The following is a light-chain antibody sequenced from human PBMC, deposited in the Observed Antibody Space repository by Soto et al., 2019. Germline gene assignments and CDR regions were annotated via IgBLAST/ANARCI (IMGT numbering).Light chain of an antibody. V-gene: IGKV3-20*01. Sequence: EIVLTQSPGTLSLSPGERAILSCRASQTFTNNYLAWYQQRPGQAPRLLIYGASNRATGIPDRFSGSGSGTDFTLIISGLDPEDSAVYYCQQYGSSPYTFGQGTKLEIK. J-gene: IGKJ2*01. CDR1: QTFTNNY. CDR2: GAS. CDR3: QQYGSSPYT.